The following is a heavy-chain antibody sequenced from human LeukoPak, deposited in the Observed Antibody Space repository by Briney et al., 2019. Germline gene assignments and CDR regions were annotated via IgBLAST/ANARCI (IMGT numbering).Heavy chain of an antibody. D-gene: IGHD3-22*01. CDR2: ISSSGSTI. J-gene: IGHJ4*02. V-gene: IGHV3-48*01. Sequence: PGGSLRLSCAASGFTFSSYSMNWVRQAPGKGLEWVSYISSSGSTIYYADSVKGRFTISRDNAKNSLYLQMNSLRAEDTAVYYCARDSYYYDSSGYYLYYFDYWGQGTLVTVSS. CDR3: ARDSYYYDSSGYYLYYFDY. CDR1: GFTFSSYS.